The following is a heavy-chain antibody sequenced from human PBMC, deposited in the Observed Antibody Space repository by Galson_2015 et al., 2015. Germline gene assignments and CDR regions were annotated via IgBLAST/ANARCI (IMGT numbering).Heavy chain of an antibody. J-gene: IGHJ4*02. CDR2: IYPSDSET. Sequence: QSGAEVKKPGESLAISCKASGYSFSIYWIGWVRQEPGEGLELVGIIYPSDSETRYSPSFQGHVTISADTPINTAYLQWNSLQTSDTAMYYCVRRPLYSGSYFGYFDYWGQGTLVTVSS. CDR3: VRRPLYSGSYFGYFDY. D-gene: IGHD1-26*01. V-gene: IGHV5-51*01. CDR1: GYSFSIYW.